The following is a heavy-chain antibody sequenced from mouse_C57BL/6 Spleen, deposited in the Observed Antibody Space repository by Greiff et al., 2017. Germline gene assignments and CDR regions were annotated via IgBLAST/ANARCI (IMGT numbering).Heavy chain of an antibody. CDR3: ARWDYDFLAMDY. V-gene: IGHV5-17*01. CDR1: GFTFSDYG. D-gene: IGHD2-4*01. Sequence: EVKVVESGGGLVKPGGSLKLSCAASGFTFSDYGMHWVRQAPEKGLEWVAYISSGSSTIYYADTVKGRFTISRDNAKNTLFLQMTSLRSEDTAMYYCARWDYDFLAMDYWGQGTSVTVSS. J-gene: IGHJ4*01. CDR2: ISSGSSTI.